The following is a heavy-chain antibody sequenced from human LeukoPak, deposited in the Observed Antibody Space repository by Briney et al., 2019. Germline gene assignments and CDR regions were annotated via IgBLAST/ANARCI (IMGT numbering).Heavy chain of an antibody. CDR3: ARVPGFYCYGSGSYPYGMDV. CDR1: GGSITSYY. Sequence: PSETLSLTCTVSGGSITSYYWSWVRQPPGKGLEWIGDIYYSGSTNYNPSLKSRVTISVDTSKNQFSLKLSSVTAADTAVYYCARVPGFYCYGSGSYPYGMDVWGQGTTVTVSS. V-gene: IGHV4-59*01. CDR2: IYYSGST. D-gene: IGHD3-10*01. J-gene: IGHJ6*02.